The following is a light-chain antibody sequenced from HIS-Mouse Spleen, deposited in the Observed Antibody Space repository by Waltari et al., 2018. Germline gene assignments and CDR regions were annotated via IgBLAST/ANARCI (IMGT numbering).Light chain of an antibody. CDR2: DDS. J-gene: IGLJ2*01. Sequence: SYVLTQPPSASVAPGKTARITCGGNNIGSKSLHWYQQKPGQAPVLVVYDDSDRPSGIPERFSGSNSGNTATLTISRVEAGDEADYYCQVWDSSSDHLVVFGGGTKLTVL. V-gene: IGLV3-21*03. CDR3: QVWDSSSDHLVV. CDR1: NIGSKS.